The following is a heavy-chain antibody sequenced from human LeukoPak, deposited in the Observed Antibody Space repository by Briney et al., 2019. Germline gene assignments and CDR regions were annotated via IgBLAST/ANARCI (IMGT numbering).Heavy chain of an antibody. CDR1: GYSFTSYW. CDR2: IYPGDSDT. Sequence: GESLKISCKGSGYSFTSYWIGWVRQTPGKGLEWMGIIYPGDSDTRYSPSFQGQVTISADKSISTAYLQWSSLKASDTAMYYCARHHSSSWYGSPNGMDVWGQGTTVTVSS. CDR3: ARHHSSSWYGSPNGMDV. D-gene: IGHD6-13*01. V-gene: IGHV5-51*01. J-gene: IGHJ6*02.